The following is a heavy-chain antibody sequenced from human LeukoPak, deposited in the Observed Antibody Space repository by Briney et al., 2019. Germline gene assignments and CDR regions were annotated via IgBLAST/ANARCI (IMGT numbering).Heavy chain of an antibody. CDR3: ARRVLGYSYEFYFDY. CDR1: GYSFTNYW. J-gene: IGHJ4*02. V-gene: IGHV5-51*01. Sequence: GESLKISCKGSGYSFTNYWIVWVRQVPGKGLEWMGIIYPGDSDTRYSPSFQGQVTISADKSISTAYLQLTSLKASDTAMYYCARRVLGYSYEFYFDYWGRGTLVTVSS. CDR2: IYPGDSDT. D-gene: IGHD5-18*01.